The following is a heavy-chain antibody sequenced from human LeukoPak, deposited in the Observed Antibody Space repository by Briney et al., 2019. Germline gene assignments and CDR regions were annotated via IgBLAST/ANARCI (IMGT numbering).Heavy chain of an antibody. CDR1: GGTFSSYA. D-gene: IGHD4-17*01. CDR3: ARNGDSQDYFDY. Sequence: SVKVSCKASGGTFSSYAISWVRQAPGQGLEWMGGIIPILGTANYAQKFQGRVTITVDKSTSTAYMELSSLRSEDTAVYYCARNGDSQDYFDYWGQGTLVTVSS. CDR2: IIPILGTA. V-gene: IGHV1-69*06. J-gene: IGHJ4*02.